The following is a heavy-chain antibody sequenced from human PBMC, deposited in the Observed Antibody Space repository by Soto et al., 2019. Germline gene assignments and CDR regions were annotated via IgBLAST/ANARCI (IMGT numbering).Heavy chain of an antibody. Sequence: SETLSLTCSVSGGSISSSSYYWGWIRQPPGKGLEWIGSIYHSGSTYYNPSLKSRVTISVDTSKNQFSLKLSSVTAADTAVYYCAGPPIGYSGYDSDYWGQGTLVPVSS. CDR2: IYHSGST. D-gene: IGHD5-12*01. J-gene: IGHJ4*02. CDR3: AGPPIGYSGYDSDY. CDR1: GGSISSSSYY. V-gene: IGHV4-39*01.